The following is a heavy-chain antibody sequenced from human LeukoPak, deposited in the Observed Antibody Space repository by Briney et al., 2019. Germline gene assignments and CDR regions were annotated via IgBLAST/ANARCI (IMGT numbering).Heavy chain of an antibody. Sequence: KPSETLSLTCTVSGGSISSYYWSWIRQPPGKGLEWIGYIYYSGSTNYNPSLRSRVSISVDTSKNQFSLNLSSVTAADTAVYYCARGSGGDGSGSLWGQGTLVTVSS. D-gene: IGHD3-10*01. V-gene: IGHV4-59*01. CDR1: GGSISSYY. CDR2: IYYSGST. CDR3: ARGSGGDGSGSL. J-gene: IGHJ4*02.